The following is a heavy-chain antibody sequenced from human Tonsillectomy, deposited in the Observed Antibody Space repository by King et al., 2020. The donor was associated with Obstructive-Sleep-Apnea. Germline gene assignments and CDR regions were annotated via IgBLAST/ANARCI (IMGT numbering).Heavy chain of an antibody. J-gene: IGHJ4*02. Sequence: VQLVESGGGVVQSGRSLRLCCAASGFTFSSFASHCVRLAPGKGLDWVAVISYNGNNYFYATSVKGRLTISRDNSKNTLYLQMNSLRADDTAVYYCSAGPESAWHKFAYWGQGTLVTVSS. D-gene: IGHD6-25*01. V-gene: IGHV3-30*04. CDR3: SAGPESAWHKFAY. CDR2: ISYNGNNY. CDR1: GFTFSSFA.